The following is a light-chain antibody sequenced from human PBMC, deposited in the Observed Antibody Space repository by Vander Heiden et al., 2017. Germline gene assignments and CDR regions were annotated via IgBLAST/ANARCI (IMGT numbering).Light chain of an antibody. V-gene: IGLV1-44*01. CDR1: SSNIGSNS. Sequence: QSVLTQPPSVSGTPGQRVTISCSGSSSNIGSNSVNWYQLLPRKAPKLPIYNYYERPSGVPDRFSGSESGTSASLANHGLQAEDEADDFWAAWDESLNGVIFGGGTKLTVL. J-gene: IGLJ2*01. CDR2: NYY. CDR3: AAWDESLNGVI.